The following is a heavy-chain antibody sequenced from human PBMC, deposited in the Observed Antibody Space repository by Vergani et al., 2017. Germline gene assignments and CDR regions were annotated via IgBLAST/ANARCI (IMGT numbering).Heavy chain of an antibody. CDR3: VKGGPRSGYEKGESYYYYDGMDV. CDR2: IAYDGSNK. J-gene: IGHJ6*02. Sequence: QVQLVESGGGVVQPGRSLRLSCAASGFTFSSYGMHWVRQAPGKGLEWVAVIAYDGSNKNYADSVKGRFTISRDNSKNTLYLQMNSLRAEDTAVYYCVKGGPRSGYEKGESYYYYDGMDVWGQGTTVTVSS. D-gene: IGHD6-13*01. CDR1: GFTFSSYG. V-gene: IGHV3-30*18.